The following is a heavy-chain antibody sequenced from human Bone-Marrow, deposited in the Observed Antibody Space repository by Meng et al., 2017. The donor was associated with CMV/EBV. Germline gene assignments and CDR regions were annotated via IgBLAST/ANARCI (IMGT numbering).Heavy chain of an antibody. CDR3: ATGRGYCSSTSCEHSSSPFDY. CDR2: INPDSGST. CDR1: Y. V-gene: IGHV1-2*04. J-gene: IGHJ4*02. D-gene: IGHD2-2*01. Sequence: YSRGVRQAPGQGLEWMGWINPDSGSTNYAQKFQGWVTMTRDTSISTAYMELSRLRPDDTAVYYCATGRGYCSSTSCEHSSSPFDYWGQGTLVTVSS.